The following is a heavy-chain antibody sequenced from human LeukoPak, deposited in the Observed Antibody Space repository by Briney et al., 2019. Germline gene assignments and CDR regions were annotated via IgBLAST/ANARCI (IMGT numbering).Heavy chain of an antibody. J-gene: IGHJ4*02. CDR1: GFTFSSYA. D-gene: IGHD2-8*02. CDR2: ISGSGGST. CDR3: AKSPLDIVLVVYAKYYFDY. V-gene: IGHV3-23*01. Sequence: PGGSLSLSCAASGFTFSSYAMSWVRQAPGKGVEWVSAISGSGGSTYYADSVKGRFTISRDNSKNTLYLQMNSLRAEDTAVYYCAKSPLDIVLVVYAKYYFDYWGQGTLVTVSS.